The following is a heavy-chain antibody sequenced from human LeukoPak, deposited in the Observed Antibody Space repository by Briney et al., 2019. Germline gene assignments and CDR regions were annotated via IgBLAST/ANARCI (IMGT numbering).Heavy chain of an antibody. D-gene: IGHD1-1*01. Sequence: GGSLRLSCAASGFTFSDYYMSWIRQAPGKGLEWVSYISSSGSTIYYADSVKGRFTISRDNAKNSLYLQMNTLRADDTAVYYCATTKQARRYFDYWGQGILVTVSS. CDR2: ISSSGSTI. J-gene: IGHJ4*02. V-gene: IGHV3-11*01. CDR3: ATTKQARRYFDY. CDR1: GFTFSDYY.